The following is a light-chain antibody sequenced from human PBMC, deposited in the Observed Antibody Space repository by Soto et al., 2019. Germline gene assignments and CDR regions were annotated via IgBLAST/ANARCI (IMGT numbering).Light chain of an antibody. CDR1: QSINSN. CDR2: GAS. V-gene: IGKV3-15*01. Sequence: EIVMTQSPPTLSVSAGERPTLSCRASQSINSNLAWYQQKPGQAPRLLIYGASTRATGIPARFSGSGSGTEFTLTISSLQSEDFAVYYCQQYNIWPLTFGGGTKVDI. J-gene: IGKJ4*01. CDR3: QQYNIWPLT.